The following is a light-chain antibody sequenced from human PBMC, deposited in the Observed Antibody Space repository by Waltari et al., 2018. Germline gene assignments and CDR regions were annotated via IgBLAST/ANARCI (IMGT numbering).Light chain of an antibody. V-gene: IGKV3-15*01. Sequence: EIVLTQSPATLSVSPGERATLSCRASQSVSSNLAWYQPKPGQPPRPLHYCASTRATGIPARFNGSGSGTEFTLTISSLQSEDFAVYYCQQYNSWPPRYTFGQGTNLESK. CDR3: QQYNSWPPRYT. CDR1: QSVSSN. CDR2: CAS. J-gene: IGKJ2*01.